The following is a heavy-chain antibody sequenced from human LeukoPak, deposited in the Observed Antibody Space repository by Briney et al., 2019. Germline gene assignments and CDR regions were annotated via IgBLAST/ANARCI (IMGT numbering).Heavy chain of an antibody. J-gene: IGHJ4*02. Sequence: SVKVSCKASGGTFSSYAISWVRQAPGQGLEWMGRIIPILGIANYAQKFQGRVTITADKSTSTAYMELSSLRSEDTAVYYCARDRGASTYYYDSSGYYYGYWGQGTLVTVSS. V-gene: IGHV1-69*04. D-gene: IGHD3-22*01. CDR2: IIPILGIA. CDR3: ARDRGASTYYYDSSGYYYGY. CDR1: GGTFSSYA.